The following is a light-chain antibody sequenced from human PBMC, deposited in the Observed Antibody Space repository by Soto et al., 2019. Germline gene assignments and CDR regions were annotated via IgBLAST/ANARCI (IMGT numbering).Light chain of an antibody. CDR3: GTWDSSLSGYVV. CDR2: ETD. J-gene: IGLJ2*01. V-gene: IGLV1-51*02. Sequence: SVLTQPPSVSAAPGQKVTISCSGSNSNIGNNYVSWYQHVPGTAPKLLMYETDKRPSGIPDRFSGSKSGTSATLGITGLQTGDEADYYCGTWDSSLSGYVVFGGGTKLTVL. CDR1: NSNIGNNY.